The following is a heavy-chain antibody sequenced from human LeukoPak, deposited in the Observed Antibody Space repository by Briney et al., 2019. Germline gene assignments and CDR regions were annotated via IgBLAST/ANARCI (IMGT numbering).Heavy chain of an antibody. CDR2: IIPILGIA. J-gene: IGHJ4*02. V-gene: IGHV1-69*04. D-gene: IGHD6-19*01. CDR3: AKDQEQWLGRGPFDY. CDR1: GGTFSSYA. Sequence: ASVKVSCKASGGTFSSYAISWVRQAPGQGLEWMGRIIPILGIANYAQKFQGRVTITADKSTSTAYMELSSLRSEDTAVYYCAKDQEQWLGRGPFDYWGQGTLVTVSS.